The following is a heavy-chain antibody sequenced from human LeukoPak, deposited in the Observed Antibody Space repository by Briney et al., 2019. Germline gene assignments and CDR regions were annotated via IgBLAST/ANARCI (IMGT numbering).Heavy chain of an antibody. J-gene: IGHJ4*02. V-gene: IGHV3-33*01. CDR3: ARGDETYYFDY. CDR1: GFSFSTFG. Sequence: GRSLRLSCAASGFSFSTFGMHWVRQAPGKGLEWVALIWYDGSNKYYADSVEGRFTISRDNSKNTLYLQMNSLRAEDTAVYYCARGDETYYFDYWGQGTLVTVSS. CDR2: IWYDGSNK.